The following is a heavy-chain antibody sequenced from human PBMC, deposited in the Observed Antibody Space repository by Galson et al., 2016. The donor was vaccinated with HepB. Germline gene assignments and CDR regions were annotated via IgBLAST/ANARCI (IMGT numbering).Heavy chain of an antibody. CDR2: IHSDDNK. V-gene: IGHV2-5*02. Sequence: PALVKPTQTFTLTCKFSGFSLSTRGAGVAWIRQPPGKALEWIALIHSDDNKRYSPSLNSRLTITKDTSKNQVVLTVTNLDPVDTGTYYCAHYYYDKSGYSEIFDYWGQGVLVTVSS. J-gene: IGHJ4*02. CDR3: AHYYYDKSGYSEIFDY. D-gene: IGHD3-22*01. CDR1: GFSLSTRGAG.